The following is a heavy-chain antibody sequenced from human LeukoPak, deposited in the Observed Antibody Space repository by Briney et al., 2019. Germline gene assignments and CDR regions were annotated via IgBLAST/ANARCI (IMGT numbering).Heavy chain of an antibody. Sequence: SETRSLTCAVAGYSISSGYYWGWIRQPPGKGLEWGGSIYHSGRTYYNPSLKSRVTISVDTSKNQFSLKLSSVTAADTAVYYCARRYTPRGYSYGYFDYWGQGTLVTVSS. CDR3: ARRYTPRGYSYGYFDY. V-gene: IGHV4-38-2*01. J-gene: IGHJ4*02. CDR2: IYHSGRT. D-gene: IGHD5-18*01. CDR1: GYSISSGYY.